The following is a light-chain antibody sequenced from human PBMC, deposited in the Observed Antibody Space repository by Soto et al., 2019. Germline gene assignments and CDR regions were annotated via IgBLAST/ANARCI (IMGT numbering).Light chain of an antibody. J-gene: IGLJ1*01. V-gene: IGLV2-23*02. CDR1: SSDVGSYNL. Sequence: QSALTQPASVSGSPGQSITISCTGTSSDVGSYNLVSWNQQHPGKAPKLMIYEVSKRPSGVSNRFSGSKSGNTASLTISGLQAEDEADYYCCSYAGSSTSYVFGTGTKVTVL. CDR2: EVS. CDR3: CSYAGSSTSYV.